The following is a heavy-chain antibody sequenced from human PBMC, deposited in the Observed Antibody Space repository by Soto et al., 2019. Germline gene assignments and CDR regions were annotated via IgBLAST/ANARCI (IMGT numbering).Heavy chain of an antibody. Sequence: QVQLVQSGAEVKKPGGSVKVSCKASGYTFTRYAMHWVRQAPGQRLEWMGWINAGNGNTKYSQKFQGRVTITRDTSASSAYMELSSLRSEDTAVYYCARGSTMVRGVIAQLDYWGQGTLVTVSS. D-gene: IGHD3-10*01. V-gene: IGHV1-3*01. CDR3: ARGSTMVRGVIAQLDY. J-gene: IGHJ4*02. CDR1: GYTFTRYA. CDR2: INAGNGNT.